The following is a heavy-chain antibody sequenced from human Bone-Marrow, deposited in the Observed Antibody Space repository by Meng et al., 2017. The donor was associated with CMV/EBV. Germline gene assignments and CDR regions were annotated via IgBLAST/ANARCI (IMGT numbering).Heavy chain of an antibody. CDR1: Y. J-gene: IGHJ5*02. CDR2: INPNSGDT. Sequence: YMHWVRQAPGQGLEWMGWINPNSGDTNFAQKFQGRVTMTRDTSISTAYMELSRLGSDDTAVYYCARDRLDILLVPASHPTRYNWFDPWGQGTLVTVSS. V-gene: IGHV1-2*02. CDR3: ARDRLDILLVPASHPTRYNWFDP. D-gene: IGHD2-2*01.